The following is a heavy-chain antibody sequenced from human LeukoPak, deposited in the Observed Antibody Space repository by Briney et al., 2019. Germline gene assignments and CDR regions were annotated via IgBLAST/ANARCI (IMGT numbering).Heavy chain of an antibody. D-gene: IGHD2-21*02. CDR1: GFTFSGYS. CDR3: AREQALLKDAFDI. CDR2: ISSSSSYI. V-gene: IGHV3-21*01. Sequence: PGGSLRLSCAASGFTFSGYSMNWVRQAPGKGLEWVSSISSSSSYIYYADSVKGRFTISRDNAKNSLYLQMNSLRAEDTAVYYCAREQALLKDAFDIWGQGTMVTVSS. J-gene: IGHJ3*02.